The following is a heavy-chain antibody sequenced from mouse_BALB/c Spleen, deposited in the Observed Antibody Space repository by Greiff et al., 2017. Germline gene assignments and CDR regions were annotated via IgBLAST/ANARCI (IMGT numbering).Heavy chain of an antibody. CDR3: ARNYGSSYDYAMDY. V-gene: IGHV1-18*01. Sequence: EVQLQQSGPELVKPGASMKISCKASGYSFTGYTMNWVKQSHGKNLEWIGLINPYNGGTSYNQKFKGNATLTVDKSSSTAYMELLSLTSEDSAVYYCARNYGSSYDYAMDYWGQGTSVTVSS. J-gene: IGHJ4*01. CDR2: INPYNGGT. D-gene: IGHD1-1*01. CDR1: GYSFTGYT.